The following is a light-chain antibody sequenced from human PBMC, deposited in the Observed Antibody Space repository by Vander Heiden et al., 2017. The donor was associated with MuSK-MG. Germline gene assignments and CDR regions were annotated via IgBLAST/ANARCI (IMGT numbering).Light chain of an antibody. CDR1: QSINAW. Sequence: IQMTQSPSTLSASVGDRVTITCRASQSINAWLAWYQQKPGKAPNLLIYQASNLANGVPSRFSGSGSGTEFTLTISSLQPDDFATYYCLQQDVHPLIFGGGTKVETK. J-gene: IGKJ4*01. V-gene: IGKV1-5*03. CDR2: QAS. CDR3: LQQDVHPLI.